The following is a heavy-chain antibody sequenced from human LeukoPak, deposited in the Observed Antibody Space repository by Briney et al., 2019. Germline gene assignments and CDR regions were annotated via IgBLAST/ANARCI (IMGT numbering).Heavy chain of an antibody. Sequence: SETLSLTCTVSGGSISNYYWSWIRQPPGKGLEWIGCIYYSGSTKYNPSLKSRVTISIDTSKNQFSLKLSSATAADTAVYYCARDPSYYYGSGSYYEGDVFDIWGQGTMVTVSS. CDR2: IYYSGST. CDR1: GGSISNYY. V-gene: IGHV4-59*13. D-gene: IGHD3-10*01. CDR3: ARDPSYYYGSGSYYEGDVFDI. J-gene: IGHJ3*02.